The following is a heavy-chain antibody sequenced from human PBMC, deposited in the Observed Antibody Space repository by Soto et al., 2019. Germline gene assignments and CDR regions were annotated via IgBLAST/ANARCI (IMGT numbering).Heavy chain of an antibody. CDR3: ARLGFPGAIYFDS. CDR1: GYNFTTFW. CDR2: IYPGDSET. Sequence: GESLQISCKGSGYNFTTFWIGCVRQMPGKGLEWIGIIYPGDSETKYSPDFEGQVTISADRSTNTAYLQWRSLRASDTAMYYCARLGFPGAIYFDSWGMGTLVTVS. V-gene: IGHV5-51*01. J-gene: IGHJ4*02.